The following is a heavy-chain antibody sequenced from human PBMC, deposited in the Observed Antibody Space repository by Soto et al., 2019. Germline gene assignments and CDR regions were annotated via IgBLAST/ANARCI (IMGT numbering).Heavy chain of an antibody. J-gene: IGHJ5*02. Sequence: QVQLVQSGAEVKKPGASVKVSCKASGYTFTNYAIHWVRQAPGQRLEWMGWIHPANGNTKYSQRFQGRVTITSDTSASTAYMEVSSLRSEDTAVYYCARDFPNWGFVNWFDPWGQGTLVTVSS. D-gene: IGHD7-27*01. CDR3: ARDFPNWGFVNWFDP. V-gene: IGHV1-3*01. CDR1: GYTFTNYA. CDR2: IHPANGNT.